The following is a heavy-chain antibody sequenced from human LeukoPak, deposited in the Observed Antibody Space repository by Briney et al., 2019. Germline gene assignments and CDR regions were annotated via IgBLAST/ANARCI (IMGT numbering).Heavy chain of an antibody. CDR3: ARGPSPTTVVTQGANFDY. V-gene: IGHV3-48*03. Sequence: GGSLRLSCAASGFTLSSSEMNWVRQAPGKGLEWVSYISRSGSTIFYADSVKGRFTISRDNAKNSVSLQMNSLRAEDTALYYCARGPSPTTVVTQGANFDYWGQGTLVTVSS. CDR1: GFTLSSSE. J-gene: IGHJ4*02. D-gene: IGHD4-23*01. CDR2: ISRSGSTI.